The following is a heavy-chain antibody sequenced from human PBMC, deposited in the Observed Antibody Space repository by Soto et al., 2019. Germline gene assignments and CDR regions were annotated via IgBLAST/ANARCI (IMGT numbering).Heavy chain of an antibody. CDR3: ARFYLLTSRDYYGMDV. D-gene: IGHD2-2*01. CDR1: GYTFTSYD. Sequence: AASVKVSCKASGYTFTSYDINWVRQATGQGLEWMGWMNPNSGNTGYAQKFQGRVTMTRNTSISTAYMELSSLRSEDTAVYYCARFYLLTSRDYYGMDVWGQGTTVTVSS. CDR2: MNPNSGNT. J-gene: IGHJ6*02. V-gene: IGHV1-8*01.